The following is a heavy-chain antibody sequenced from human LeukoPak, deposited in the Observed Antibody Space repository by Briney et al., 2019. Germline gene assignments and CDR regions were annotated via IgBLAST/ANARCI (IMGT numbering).Heavy chain of an antibody. V-gene: IGHV3-48*03. CDR2: ISSSGSTV. Sequence: GGSLRLSCAASGFTFSSYEMNWVRQAPGKGLEWVSYISSSGSTVYYADSVKGRFTISRDNAKNMLYLQMNSLRAEDTAVYYCARGRGLGELAVASFDSWGQGTLVTVSS. CDR1: GFTFSSYE. CDR3: ARGRGLGELAVASFDS. J-gene: IGHJ4*02. D-gene: IGHD1-7*01.